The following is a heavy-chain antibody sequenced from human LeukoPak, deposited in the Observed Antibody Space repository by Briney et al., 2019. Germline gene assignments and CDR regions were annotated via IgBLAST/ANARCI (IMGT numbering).Heavy chain of an antibody. V-gene: IGHV3-23*01. D-gene: IGHD2-8*01. CDR1: GFTFSSYA. Sequence: PGGSLRLSCAASGFTFSSYAMSWVRQAPGRGLEWVSAISGSGGSTYYADSVKGRFTISRDNSKNTLYLQMNSLRAEDTAVYYCAKAPGGSLKYSDYWGQGTLVTVSS. CDR2: ISGSGGST. CDR3: AKAPGGSLKYSDY. J-gene: IGHJ4*02.